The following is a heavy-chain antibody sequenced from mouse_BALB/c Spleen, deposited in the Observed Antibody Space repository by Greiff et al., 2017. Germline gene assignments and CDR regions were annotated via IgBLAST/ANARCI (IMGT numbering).Heavy chain of an antibody. CDR2: ISSGGSYT. CDR3: ARVYGSRSYAMDY. CDR1: GFTFSSYA. D-gene: IGHD1-1*01. V-gene: IGHV5-9-4*01. J-gene: IGHJ4*01. Sequence: EVQVVESGGGLVKPGGSLKLSCAASGFTFSSYAMSWVRQSPEKRLEWVAEISSGGSYTYYPDTVTGRFTISRDNAKNTLYLEMSSLRSEDTAMYYCARVYGSRSYAMDYWGQGTSVTVSS.